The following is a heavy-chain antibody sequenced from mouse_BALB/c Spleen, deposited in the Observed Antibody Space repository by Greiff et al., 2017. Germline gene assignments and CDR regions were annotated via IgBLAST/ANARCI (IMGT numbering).Heavy chain of an antibody. CDR3: ARFITTVVATHYYAMDY. D-gene: IGHD1-1*01. J-gene: IGHJ4*01. CDR2: ISYSGST. CDR1: GDSITSGY. V-gene: IGHV3-8*02. Sequence: VQLKQSGPSLVKPSQTLSLTCSVTGDSITSGYWNWIRKFPGNKLEYMGYISYSGSTYYNPSLKSRISITRDTSKNQYYLQLNSVTTEDTATYYCARFITTVVATHYYAMDYWGQGTSVTVSS.